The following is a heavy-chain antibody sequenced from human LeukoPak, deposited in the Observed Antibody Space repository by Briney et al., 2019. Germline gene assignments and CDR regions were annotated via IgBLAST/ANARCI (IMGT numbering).Heavy chain of an antibody. V-gene: IGHV3-7*01. CDR3: AKSMVRGVTPFDY. Sequence: GGSLRLSCVGSGFTFSGNWMTWVRQAPGKGLEWVANIKKDGSEKYYVDSVKGRFTISRDNAKNSLYLQMDSLRAEDTAVYYCAKSMVRGVTPFDYWGQGTLVSVSS. J-gene: IGHJ4*02. CDR2: IKKDGSEK. CDR1: GFTFSGNW. D-gene: IGHD3-10*01.